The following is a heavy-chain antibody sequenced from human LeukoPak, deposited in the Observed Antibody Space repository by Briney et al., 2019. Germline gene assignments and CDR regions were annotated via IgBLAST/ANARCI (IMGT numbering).Heavy chain of an antibody. CDR3: ARGPNGDYFEGRYLDY. D-gene: IGHD4-17*01. CDR2: IYSGGST. CDR1: GFTVSRNY. J-gene: IGHJ4*02. Sequence: GGSLRLSCAASGFTVSRNYMSWVPQAPGKGLEWVSVIYSGGSTYYADSVKGRFTISRDNSKNTLYLQMNSLRAEDTAVYYCARGPNGDYFEGRYLDYWGQGTLVTVSS. V-gene: IGHV3-53*01.